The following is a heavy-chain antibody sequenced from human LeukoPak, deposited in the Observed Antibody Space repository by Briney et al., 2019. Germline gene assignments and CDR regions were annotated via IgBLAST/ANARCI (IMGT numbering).Heavy chain of an antibody. Sequence: PSETLSLTCTVSGDSITTSGHYWGWIRQPPGKGLEWIGSIDYRERTTYNPSLKSRVTISADTSRNQFSLKLSSVTATDTAVYYCANYVSGTMRDYWGQGTLVTVSS. CDR3: ANYVSGTMRDY. V-gene: IGHV4-39*01. CDR2: IDYRERT. J-gene: IGHJ4*02. CDR1: GDSITTSGHY. D-gene: IGHD3-16*01.